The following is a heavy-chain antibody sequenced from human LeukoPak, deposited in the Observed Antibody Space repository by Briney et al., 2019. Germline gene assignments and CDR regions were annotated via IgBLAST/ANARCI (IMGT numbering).Heavy chain of an antibody. CDR1: GVSISSYY. CDR3: ARAGLTGRYNWFDP. D-gene: IGHD1-20*01. J-gene: IGHJ5*02. Sequence: PSETLSLTCTVSGVSISSYYWSWIRQPPGKGLEWIGYIYYSGSTNYSPSLKSRVTISVDTSKNQFSLKLSSVTAADTAVYYCARAGLTGRYNWFDPWGQGTLVTASS. V-gene: IGHV4-59*01. CDR2: IYYSGST.